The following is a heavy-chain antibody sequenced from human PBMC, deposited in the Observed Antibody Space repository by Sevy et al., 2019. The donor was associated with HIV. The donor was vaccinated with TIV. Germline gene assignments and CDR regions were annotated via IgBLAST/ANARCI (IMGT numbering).Heavy chain of an antibody. Sequence: GGSLRLSCAASGFSFSSNWMHWVRQAPGKGLVWVSRINGDGSSPSYADSVKGRFTISRDNAKNTLYLQMNSLRAADTALYYCARGTPAFCTGGVCFNWFDPWGQGTLVTVSS. V-gene: IGHV3-74*01. CDR1: GFSFSSNW. CDR3: ARGTPAFCTGGVCFNWFDP. D-gene: IGHD2-8*02. J-gene: IGHJ5*02. CDR2: INGDGSSP.